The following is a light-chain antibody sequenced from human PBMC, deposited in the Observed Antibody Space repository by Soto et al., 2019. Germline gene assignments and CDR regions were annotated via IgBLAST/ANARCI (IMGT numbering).Light chain of an antibody. CDR1: QSVSTY. CDR3: QQYGNSPPYT. CDR2: DAS. V-gene: IGKV3-11*01. J-gene: IGKJ2*01. Sequence: EIVLTQSPVTLSLSPGERATLSCRASQSVSTYLAWYQQKPGQAPRLLIYDASNRATGIPGRFSGSGSGTDFTLTISSLEPEDFAVYYCQQYGNSPPYTFGQGTKLEIK.